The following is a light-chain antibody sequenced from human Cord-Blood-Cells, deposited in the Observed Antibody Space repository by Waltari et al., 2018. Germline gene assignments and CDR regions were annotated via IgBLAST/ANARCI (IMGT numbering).Light chain of an antibody. CDR2: KAS. V-gene: IGKV1-5*03. CDR3: QQYNSYLYS. CDR1: QSISSW. J-gene: IGKJ2*03. Sequence: IQMTQSPSTLSASVGDRVTITCRASQSISSWLAWYQQKPGKAPKLRIHKASSLESGVPSRFSGSGSGTEFTLTISSLQPEDFATDYCQQYNSYLYSFGQGTKLEIK.